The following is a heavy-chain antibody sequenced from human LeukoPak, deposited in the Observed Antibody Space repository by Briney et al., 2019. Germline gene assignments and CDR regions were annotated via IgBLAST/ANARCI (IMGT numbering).Heavy chain of an antibody. D-gene: IGHD1-26*01. CDR1: GGSVSGDY. V-gene: IGHV4-59*02. CDR3: AEVGVGAQRMDY. CDR2: IYYSGST. Sequence: PSETLSLTCTVSGGSVSGDYWSWIRQPPGKGLEWIGYIYYSGSTKYNASLKSRVTISVDTSKNQFSLKLSSVTAADTAVYYCAEVGVGAQRMDYWGQGTLVTVSS. J-gene: IGHJ4*02.